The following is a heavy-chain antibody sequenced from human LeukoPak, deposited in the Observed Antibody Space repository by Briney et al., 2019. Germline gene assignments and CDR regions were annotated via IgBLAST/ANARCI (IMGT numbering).Heavy chain of an antibody. CDR2: ISAYNGNT. Sequence: ASVKVSCKASGYTFTSYGISWVRQASGQGLEWMGWISAYNGNTNYAQKLQGRVTMTIDTSTSTAYMELRSLRSDDTAVYYCARTVTAQTAFDPWGQGTLVTVSS. D-gene: IGHD4-17*01. V-gene: IGHV1-18*01. J-gene: IGHJ5*02. CDR3: ARTVTAQTAFDP. CDR1: GYTFTSYG.